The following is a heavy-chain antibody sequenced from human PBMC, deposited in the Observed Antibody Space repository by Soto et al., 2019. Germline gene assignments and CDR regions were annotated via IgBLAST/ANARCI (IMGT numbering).Heavy chain of an antibody. V-gene: IGHV1-46*03. Sequence: ASVKVSCKASGYTLTSYYMHWVRQAPGQGLEWMGIINPSGGSTSYAQKFQGRVTMTRDTSTSTVYMELSSLRSEDTAVYYCARERGEYDILTGYYKAPYDYWGQGTLVTVSS. D-gene: IGHD3-9*01. CDR2: INPSGGST. CDR1: GYTLTSYY. J-gene: IGHJ4*02. CDR3: ARERGEYDILTGYYKAPYDY.